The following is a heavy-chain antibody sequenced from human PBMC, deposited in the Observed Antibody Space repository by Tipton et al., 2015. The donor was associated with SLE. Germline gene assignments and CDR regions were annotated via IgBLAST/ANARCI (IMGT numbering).Heavy chain of an antibody. D-gene: IGHD5/OR15-5a*01. V-gene: IGHV4-59*11. J-gene: IGHJ3*02. CDR2: ISYSGST. CDR3: ATSSVSSAFDI. CDR1: GDTISYHY. Sequence: TLSLTCTVSGDTISYHYWCWIRQPPGKGLEWIGYISYSGSTNYSPSLKSRVTISLDTSKTQFSLNLRSVTAADTAIYYCATSSVSSAFDIWGQGTMVTVSS.